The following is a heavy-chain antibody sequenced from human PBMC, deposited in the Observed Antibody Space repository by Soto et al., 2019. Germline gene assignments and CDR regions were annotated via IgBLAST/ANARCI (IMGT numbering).Heavy chain of an antibody. CDR2: IIPIFGTA. D-gene: IGHD3-22*01. J-gene: IGHJ5*02. Sequence: SVKVSCKASGGTFSSYAISWVRQAPGQGLEWMGGIIPIFGTANYAQKLQGRVTITADESTSTAYMELSSLRSEDTAVYYCARTGLYYYDSSGYYGIKPGDWFDPWGQGTLVTVSS. CDR3: ARTGLYYYDSSGYYGIKPGDWFDP. CDR1: GGTFSSYA. V-gene: IGHV1-69*13.